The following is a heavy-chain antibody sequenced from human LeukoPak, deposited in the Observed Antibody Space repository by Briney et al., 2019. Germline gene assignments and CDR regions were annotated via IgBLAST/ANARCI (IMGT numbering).Heavy chain of an antibody. CDR2: INPNSGGT. D-gene: IGHD6-13*01. Sequence: AAAKVSCKASGCSFIGYYMHGVGQAPVQGLDWMGWINPNSGGTNYAQKFQGRVTMTRDTSISTAYMELSRLRSDDTAVYYCAIAAAVPYYFDYWGQGTLVTVSS. J-gene: IGHJ4*02. V-gene: IGHV1-2*02. CDR1: GCSFIGYY. CDR3: AIAAAVPYYFDY.